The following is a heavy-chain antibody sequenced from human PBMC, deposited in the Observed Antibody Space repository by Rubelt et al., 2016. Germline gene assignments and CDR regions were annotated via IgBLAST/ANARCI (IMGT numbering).Heavy chain of an antibody. J-gene: IGHJ6*02. D-gene: IGHD5-18*01. V-gene: IGHV4-39*01. CDR3: ARIIQLWPYYGMNL. CDR2: VSNTGNT. CDR1: GGFISSNSYY. Sequence: QLQLRESGPGLVKPTETLSLICDVSGGFISSNSYYGGWIRQAPGKGLEWIGCVSNTGNTYYNPSLNGRVTISVDTSKNQFSLRLTSVSAADTAVYYCARIIQLWPYYGMNLWGRGTTVNVSS.